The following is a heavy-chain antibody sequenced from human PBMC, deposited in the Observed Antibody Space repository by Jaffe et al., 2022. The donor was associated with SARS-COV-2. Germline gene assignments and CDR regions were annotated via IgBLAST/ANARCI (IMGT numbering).Heavy chain of an antibody. V-gene: IGHV3-48*01. D-gene: IGHD6-19*01. J-gene: IGHJ3*02. CDR1: GFTFSSFD. CDR3: ASRRGQQGLVGAFDI. Sequence: EVQLVESGGGLVQPGESLRLSCAASGFTFSSFDMNWVRQAPGKGLEWVSYISSSSGTKYYADSVKGRFTISRDNAKNSLYLQMNNLRPEDTSVYYCASRRGQQGLVGAFDIWAQGTMVIVSS. CDR2: ISSSSGTK.